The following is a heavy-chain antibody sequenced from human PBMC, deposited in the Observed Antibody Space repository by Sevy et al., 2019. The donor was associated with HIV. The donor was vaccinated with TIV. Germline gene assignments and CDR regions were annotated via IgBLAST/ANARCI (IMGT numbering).Heavy chain of an antibody. J-gene: IGHJ5*02. D-gene: IGHD2-2*01. CDR1: GYTFTSYG. V-gene: IGHV1-18*01. Sequence: ASVKVSCKASGYTFTSYGISWVRQAPGQGLEWMGWISAYNGNTNYAQKLQGRVTMTTDTSTSTAYMGLRSLRSDDTAVYYCARDRDCSSTSCYAGGVDWFDPWGQGTLVTVSS. CDR3: ARDRDCSSTSCYAGGVDWFDP. CDR2: ISAYNGNT.